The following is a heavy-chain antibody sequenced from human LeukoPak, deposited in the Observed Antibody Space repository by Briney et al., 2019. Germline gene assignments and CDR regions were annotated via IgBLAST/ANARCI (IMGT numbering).Heavy chain of an antibody. CDR2: IYPGDSRT. CDR3: ACGKLLDTWSYP. CDR1: AYSFTTDW. J-gene: IGHJ5*02. D-gene: IGHD6-25*01. Sequence: GESLKISCKASAYSFTTDWIGWVRQMPGKGLEWMAVIYPGDSRTRYNPSFEGQISISADQSTSTAYLQWGSLKASDTAMYYCACGKLLDTWSYPWGQGTLVTVSS. V-gene: IGHV5-51*01.